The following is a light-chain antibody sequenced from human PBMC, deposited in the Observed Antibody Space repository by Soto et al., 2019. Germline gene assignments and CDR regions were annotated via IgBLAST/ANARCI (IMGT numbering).Light chain of an antibody. Sequence: EIVMTQSPATLSVSPGERATLSCRASQSVSSNLAWYQQKPGQAPRLLIYGASTRATGIPARFSGSGSGTEFTLTISSLQFEDFAVYYCQQYKKGYTFGQGTKLEIK. J-gene: IGKJ2*01. CDR1: QSVSSN. CDR2: GAS. CDR3: QQYKKGYT. V-gene: IGKV3-15*01.